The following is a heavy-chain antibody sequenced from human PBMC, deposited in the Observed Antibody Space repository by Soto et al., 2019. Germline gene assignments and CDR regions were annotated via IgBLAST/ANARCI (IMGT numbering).Heavy chain of an antibody. V-gene: IGHV4-30-4*01. CDR2: IYYTGRT. CDR3: ARDRSNSPDYFDY. Sequence: ASETLSLSCTLSVDSISIDDYDWSWIRQPPGKGLEWVGYIYYTGRTSYNPSLESRLTISIDTSKNHFSLKLSSVSAADTAVYYCARDRSNSPDYFDYWGQGALVTVSS. CDR1: VDSISIDDYD. D-gene: IGHD6-6*01. J-gene: IGHJ4*02.